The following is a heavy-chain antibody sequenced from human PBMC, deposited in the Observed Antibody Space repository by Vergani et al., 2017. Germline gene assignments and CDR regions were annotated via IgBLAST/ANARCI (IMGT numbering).Heavy chain of an antibody. D-gene: IGHD5-12*01. CDR2: IYYSGST. V-gene: IGHV4-39*07. CDR3: ARVYWGYYKWLRFDY. Sequence: QVQLQESGPGLVKPSQTLSLTCTVSGGSISSSSYYWGWIRHPPGKGLEWIGSIYYSGSTYYNPSLKSRVTISVDTSKNQFSLKLSSVTAADTAVYYCARVYWGYYKWLRFDYWGQGTLVTVSS. J-gene: IGHJ4*02. CDR1: GGSISSSSYY.